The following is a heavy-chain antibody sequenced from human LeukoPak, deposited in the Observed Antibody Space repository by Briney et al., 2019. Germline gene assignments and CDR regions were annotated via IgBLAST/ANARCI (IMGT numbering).Heavy chain of an antibody. V-gene: IGHV3-21*01. Sequence: GGSLRLSCAASGFTFSSYSMNWVRQAPGKGLEWVSSISSSSSYIYYADSVKGRFTISRDNAKNSLYLQMDSLGPEDTAVYYCARDPYSGNYGNDYYYYMDVWGKGTTITISS. D-gene: IGHD1-26*01. CDR1: GFTFSSYS. J-gene: IGHJ6*03. CDR3: ARDPYSGNYGNDYYYYMDV. CDR2: ISSSSSYI.